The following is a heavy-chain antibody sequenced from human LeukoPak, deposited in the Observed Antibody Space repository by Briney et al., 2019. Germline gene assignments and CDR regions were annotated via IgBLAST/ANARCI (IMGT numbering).Heavy chain of an antibody. CDR3: AKDPGVCSGGECYCYFDY. CDR2: ISGGGGST. V-gene: IGHV3-23*01. D-gene: IGHD2-8*02. CDR1: GFTFSNYA. Sequence: GGSLRLSCAASGFTFSNYAMSWVRQAPGKGLEWVSAISGGGGSTYYADSVKGRFTISRDKSKNTLYLQMNSLRAEDTAVYYCAKDPGVCSGGECYCYFDYWGQGTLVTVSS. J-gene: IGHJ4*02.